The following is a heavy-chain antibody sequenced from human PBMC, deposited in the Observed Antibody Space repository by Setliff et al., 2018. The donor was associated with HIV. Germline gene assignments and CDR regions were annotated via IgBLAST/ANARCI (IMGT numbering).Heavy chain of an antibody. CDR3: ARGGSGWYSADAFDI. CDR2: IYYSGST. CDR1: GGSIRSSSYY. Sequence: ETLSLTCTVSGGSIRSSSYYWGWIRQPPGKGLEWIGSIYYSGSTYYNPPLKSRVTISVDTSKNQFSLKLSSVTAADTAVYYCARGGSGWYSADAFDIWGQGTMVTVSS. J-gene: IGHJ3*02. V-gene: IGHV4-39*07. D-gene: IGHD6-19*01.